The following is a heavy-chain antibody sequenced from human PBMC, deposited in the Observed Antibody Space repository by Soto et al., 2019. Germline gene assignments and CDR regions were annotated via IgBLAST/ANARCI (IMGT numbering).Heavy chain of an antibody. D-gene: IGHD5-12*01. CDR3: ARHHGPTTSENWFDP. J-gene: IGHJ5*02. CDR1: GYTFFTYD. Sequence: EAAVKVSCKDSGYTFFTYDISWVRQAPGQGLEWMGWVSTYSGDTKYAQKFQGRVTMTTDTSTTTAYLELRSLRSDDTAVYYCARHHGPTTSENWFDPWGQGTLVTVSS. V-gene: IGHV1-18*01. CDR2: VSTYSGDT.